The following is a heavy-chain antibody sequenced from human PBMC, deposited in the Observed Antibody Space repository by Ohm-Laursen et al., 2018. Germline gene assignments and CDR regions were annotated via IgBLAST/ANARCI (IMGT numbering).Heavy chain of an antibody. CDR3: ARDGSHYFYYYYGIDV. Sequence: SLRLSCTASGFTLSSYWMSWVRQAPGKGLEWVANIKQDGSEEYYVESVRGRFTISRDNAKNSLYLQMNSLRAGDTAVYYCARDGSHYFYYYYGIDVWGQGTTVTVSS. D-gene: IGHD1-26*01. V-gene: IGHV3-7*01. CDR1: GFTLSSYW. J-gene: IGHJ6*02. CDR2: IKQDGSEE.